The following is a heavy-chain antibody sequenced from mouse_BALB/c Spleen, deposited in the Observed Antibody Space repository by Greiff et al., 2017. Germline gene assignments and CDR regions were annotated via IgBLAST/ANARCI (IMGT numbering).Heavy chain of an antibody. D-gene: IGHD2-14*01. J-gene: IGHJ4*01. CDR2: ISSGSSTI. Sequence: EVQGVESGGGLVQPGGSRKLSCAASGFTFSSFGMHWVRQAPEKGLEWVAYISSGSSTIYYADTVKGRFTISRDNPKNTLFLQMTSLRSEDTAMYYCARSYYRYDMGYAMDYWGQGTSVTVSS. CDR3: ARSYYRYDMGYAMDY. CDR1: GFTFSSFG. V-gene: IGHV5-17*02.